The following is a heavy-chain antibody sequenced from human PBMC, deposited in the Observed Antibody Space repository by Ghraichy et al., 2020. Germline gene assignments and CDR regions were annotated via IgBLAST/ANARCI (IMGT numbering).Heavy chain of an antibody. CDR1: GFTFSSYA. V-gene: IGHV3-23*01. J-gene: IGHJ6*02. Sequence: LSLTCAASGFTFSSYAMSWVRQAPGKGLEWVSAISGSGGSTYYADSVKGRFTISRDNSKNTLYLQMNSLRAEDTAVYYCAKGHYYDSSGYFPVYYYYGMDVWGQGTTVTVSS. CDR2: ISGSGGST. D-gene: IGHD3-22*01. CDR3: AKGHYYDSSGYFPVYYYYGMDV.